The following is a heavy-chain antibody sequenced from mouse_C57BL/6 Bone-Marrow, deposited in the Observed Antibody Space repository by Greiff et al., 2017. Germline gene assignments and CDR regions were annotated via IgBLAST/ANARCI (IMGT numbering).Heavy chain of an antibody. Sequence: VQLQQPGAELVKPGASVKLSCKASGYTFTSYWMHWVKQRPGRGLEWIGRIDPNSGGTKYNEKFKSKATLTVDKPSSTAYMQLSSLTSEDSAVYYCARRGTTVVARSYWYFDVWGTGTTGTVSS. CDR3: ARRGTTVVARSYWYFDV. V-gene: IGHV1-72*01. CDR1: GYTFTSYW. D-gene: IGHD1-1*01. CDR2: IDPNSGGT. J-gene: IGHJ1*03.